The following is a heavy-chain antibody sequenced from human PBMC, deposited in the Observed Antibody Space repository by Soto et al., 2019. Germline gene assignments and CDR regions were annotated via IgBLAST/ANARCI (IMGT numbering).Heavy chain of an antibody. CDR3: ASVGYLHPDEYFQH. CDR2: IYYSGST. D-gene: IGHD2-15*01. CDR1: GGSIRSSSYY. J-gene: IGHJ1*01. Sequence: PSETLSLTCTVSGGSIRSSSYYWGWIRQPPGKGLEWIGSIYYSGSTYYNPSLKSRVTISVDTSKNQFSLKLSSVTAADTAVYYCASVGYLHPDEYFQHWGQGTLVTVSS. V-gene: IGHV4-39*01.